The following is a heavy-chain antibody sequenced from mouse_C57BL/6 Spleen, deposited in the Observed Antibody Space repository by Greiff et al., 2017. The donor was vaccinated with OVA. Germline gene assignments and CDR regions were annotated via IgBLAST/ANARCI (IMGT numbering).Heavy chain of an antibody. Sequence: VQLQQSGPELVKPGASVKISCKASGYSFTGYYMNWVKQSPEKSLEWIGEINPSTGGTTYNQKFKAKATLTVDKSSSTAYLQLKSLTSEDSAVYYCARSYYSNLAYWGQGTLVTVSA. J-gene: IGHJ3*01. D-gene: IGHD2-5*01. CDR2: INPSTGGT. CDR1: GYSFTGYY. CDR3: ARSYYSNLAY. V-gene: IGHV1-42*01.